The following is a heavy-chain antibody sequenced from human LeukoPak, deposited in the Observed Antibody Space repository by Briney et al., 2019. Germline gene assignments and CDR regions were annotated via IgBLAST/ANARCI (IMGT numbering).Heavy chain of an antibody. CDR3: VRGSALDI. V-gene: IGHV6-1*01. J-gene: IGHJ3*02. CDR2: TYYRSRWFT. Sequence: SQTLSLTCAISGDSVSNNNAAWNWIRQSPSRGLEWLGRTYYRSRWFTDYALSVKSRITINPDTSRNQFSLQLNSVSPEDTAVYYCVRGSALDIWGQGTMVTVSS. CDR1: GDSVSNNNAA.